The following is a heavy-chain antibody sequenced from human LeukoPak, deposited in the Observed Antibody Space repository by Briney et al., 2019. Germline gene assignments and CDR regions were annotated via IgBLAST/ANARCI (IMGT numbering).Heavy chain of an antibody. Sequence: PGGSLRLSCSASGFTSSSYAMHWVRQAPGKGLEYVSSISSSGGNTYYADSLKGRFTISRDNSKNTLYIQMNSLRAEDTAVYYCVKALSGWYPRKLFDYWGQGTLVTVSS. CDR2: ISSSGGNT. D-gene: IGHD6-19*01. CDR3: VKALSGWYPRKLFDY. J-gene: IGHJ4*02. CDR1: GFTSSSYA. V-gene: IGHV3-64*05.